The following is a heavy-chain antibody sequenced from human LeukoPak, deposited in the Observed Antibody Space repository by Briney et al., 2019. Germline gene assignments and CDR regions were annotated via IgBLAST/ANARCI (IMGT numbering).Heavy chain of an antibody. CDR2: IYYSGST. CDR1: GGSISSYY. V-gene: IGHV4-59*12. D-gene: IGHD4-23*01. CDR3: ARSGYGGNSLAFDY. Sequence: SETLSLTCTVSGGSISSYYWSWIRQPPGKGLEWIGYIYYSGSTNYNPSLKSRVTISVDTSKNQFSLQLNSVTPEDTAVYYCARSGYGGNSLAFDYWGQGTLVTVSS. J-gene: IGHJ4*02.